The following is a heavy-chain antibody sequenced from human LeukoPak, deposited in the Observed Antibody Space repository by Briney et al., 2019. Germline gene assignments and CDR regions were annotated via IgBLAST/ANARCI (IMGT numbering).Heavy chain of an antibody. CDR2: ISWDGGST. D-gene: IGHD3-22*01. Sequence: GGSLRLSCAASGFTFDDYTMHWVRQAPGKGLEWVSFISWDGGSTYYADSVRGRFTISRDNSKNSLYLQMNSLRTEDTALYYCAKDQGSSGYTGRDKYYFGYWGQGTLVTVSS. J-gene: IGHJ4*02. CDR3: AKDQGSSGYTGRDKYYFGY. CDR1: GFTFDDYT. V-gene: IGHV3-43*01.